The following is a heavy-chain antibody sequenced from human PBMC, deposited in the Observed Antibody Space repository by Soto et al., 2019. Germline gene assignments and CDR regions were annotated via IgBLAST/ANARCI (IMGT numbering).Heavy chain of an antibody. D-gene: IGHD6-6*01. Sequence: ASVKVSCKASGYTFTSYGISWVRQAPGQGLEWMGWIRAYNGNTNFAQKLQGRVTMATDTSTSTVYMELRSLRSDDTALYYCARDKRSIAARSRVYWFDPWGQGTLVTVSS. V-gene: IGHV1-18*01. J-gene: IGHJ5*02. CDR3: ARDKRSIAARSRVYWFDP. CDR1: GYTFTSYG. CDR2: IRAYNGNT.